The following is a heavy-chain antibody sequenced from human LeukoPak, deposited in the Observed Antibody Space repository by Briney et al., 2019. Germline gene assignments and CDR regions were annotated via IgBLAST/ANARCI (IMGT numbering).Heavy chain of an antibody. V-gene: IGHV4-59*11. J-gene: IGHJ6*04. CDR3: ARESSTIFGLMDV. D-gene: IGHD3-3*01. Sequence: SETLPLTCTVSGGSISSHYWSWIRQPPGKELEWIGYIYYSGSTNYNPSLKSRVTISVDTSKNQFSLKLSSVTAADTAVYYCARESSTIFGLMDVWGKGTTVTVSS. CDR1: GGSISSHY. CDR2: IYYSGST.